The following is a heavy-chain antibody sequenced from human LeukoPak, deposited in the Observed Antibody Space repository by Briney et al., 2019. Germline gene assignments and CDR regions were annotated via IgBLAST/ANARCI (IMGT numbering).Heavy chain of an antibody. CDR1: GYTFTSYG. CDR2: ISAYNGNT. Sequence: ASVKVSCKASGYTFTSYGISWVRQAPGQGLEWMGWISAYNGNTNYAQKLQGRVTMTRDTSTSTVYMELSSLRSEDTAVYYCARGREGYSYENWFDPWGQGTLVTVSS. D-gene: IGHD5-18*01. J-gene: IGHJ5*02. CDR3: ARGREGYSYENWFDP. V-gene: IGHV1-18*01.